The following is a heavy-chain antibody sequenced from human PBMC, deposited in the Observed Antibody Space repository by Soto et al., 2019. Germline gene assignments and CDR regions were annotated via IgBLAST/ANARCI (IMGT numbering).Heavy chain of an antibody. CDR1: GYAFTTYG. Sequence: QVHLVQSGAEVKKPGASVKVSCKGTGYAFTTYGITWVRQAPGQGLEWMGWISAHNGNTNYAQKLQGRVTVTRDTSTSPDYMELRSLRSDDTAVYYCARGRDGDYSGQGAQFTVSS. V-gene: IGHV1-18*01. CDR3: ARGRDGDY. CDR2: ISAHNGNT. J-gene: IGHJ4*02. D-gene: IGHD6-6*01.